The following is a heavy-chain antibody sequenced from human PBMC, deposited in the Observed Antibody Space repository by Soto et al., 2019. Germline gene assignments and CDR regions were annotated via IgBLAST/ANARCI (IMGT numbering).Heavy chain of an antibody. V-gene: IGHV1-18*01. CDR1: AYTFTSYC. CDR2: ISAYNGNT. Sequence: ASVKVSCKASAYTFTSYCISWVRQAPGQGLEWMGWISAYNGNTNYAQKLQGRVTMTTDTSTSTAYMELRSLRSDDTAVYYCARAPPMTTVTTYYYYYMDVWGKGTTVTVSS. D-gene: IGHD4-17*01. J-gene: IGHJ6*03. CDR3: ARAPPMTTVTTYYYYYMDV.